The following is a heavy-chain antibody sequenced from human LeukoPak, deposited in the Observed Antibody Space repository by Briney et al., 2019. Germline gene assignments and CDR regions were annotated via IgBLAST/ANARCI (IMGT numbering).Heavy chain of an antibody. J-gene: IGHJ6*02. V-gene: IGHV3-23*01. D-gene: IGHD2-15*01. CDR2: ISGSGGST. CDR3: AKDQGSGEYYYYGMDV. CDR1: GFTFSSYA. Sequence: PGGSLRLSCAAPGFTFSSYAMSWVRQAPGKGLEWVSAISGSGGSTYYADSVKGRFTISRDNSKNALYLQMNSLRAEDTAVYYCAKDQGSGEYYYYGMDVWGQGTTVTVSS.